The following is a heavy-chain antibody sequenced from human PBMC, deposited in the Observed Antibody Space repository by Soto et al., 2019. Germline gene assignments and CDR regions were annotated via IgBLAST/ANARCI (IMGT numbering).Heavy chain of an antibody. Sequence: GGSLRLSCAASGFTFSSYSMNWVRQAPGKGLEWVSSINYKSHIDYADSVKGRFTISRDNAKNSLYLQMNSLRAEDTAVYFCARDLIYAGYYYYMDVWGIGTTVTVSS. D-gene: IGHD2-21*01. V-gene: IGHV3-21*01. CDR1: GFTFSSYS. J-gene: IGHJ6*03. CDR2: INYKSHI. CDR3: ARDLIYAGYYYYMDV.